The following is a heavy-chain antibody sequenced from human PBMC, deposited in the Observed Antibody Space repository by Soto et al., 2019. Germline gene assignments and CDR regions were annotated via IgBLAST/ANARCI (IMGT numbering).Heavy chain of an antibody. CDR2: VRGDNGHT. CDR1: GYTFTTHG. J-gene: IGHJ5*02. V-gene: IGHV1-18*01. Sequence: QVQLVQSGAEVKKPGASVKVSCKASGYTFTTHGISWVRQVPGQGLEWMGWVRGDNGHTNYAQGLQGTATMTTDTSTNTAYMELRSLRSDDTAVYYCARDLGYCRSGTCYREWFDPWGQGTLVTVSS. D-gene: IGHD2-15*01. CDR3: ARDLGYCRSGTCYREWFDP.